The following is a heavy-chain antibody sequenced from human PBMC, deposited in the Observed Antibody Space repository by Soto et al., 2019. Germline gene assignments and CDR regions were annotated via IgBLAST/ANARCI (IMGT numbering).Heavy chain of an antibody. D-gene: IGHD5-18*01. CDR2: ISNSGST. V-gene: IGHV4-30-4*01. Sequence: LSLTCTVSGGSVTSDEDYWTWIRQSPGKGLEWIGYISNSGSTGYNPSLKTRLSMSVDRSKNQFTLRLTSVTAADTAVYFCATESGSTYGYFDHWGQGTQVTVS. CDR3: ATESGSTYGYFDH. J-gene: IGHJ4*02. CDR1: GGSVTSDEDY.